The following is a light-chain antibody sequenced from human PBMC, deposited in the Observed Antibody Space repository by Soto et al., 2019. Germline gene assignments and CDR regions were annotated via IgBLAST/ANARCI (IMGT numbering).Light chain of an antibody. J-gene: IGKJ4*01. CDR3: QQRSKWPPLT. CDR1: QSVSSY. CDR2: DAS. V-gene: IGKV3-11*01. Sequence: EIVLTQSTATLSLSPGERATLSCRASQSVSSYLAWYQQKPGQAPRLLIYDASNRATGIPARFSGSGSGTDFTLTISSLEPEDFAVYYCQQRSKWPPLTFGGGTKVEIK.